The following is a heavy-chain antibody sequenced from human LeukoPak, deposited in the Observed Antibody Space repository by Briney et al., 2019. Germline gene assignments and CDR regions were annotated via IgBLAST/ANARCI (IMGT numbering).Heavy chain of an antibody. CDR3: SRSAYYDGSGNYYDY. Sequence: GGSLRLSCAASGFTFSSYWMHWVRQAPGKGLVWVSRISDGGSTTTYADSVKGRFTISRGNAKNTLYLQMNGLRAEDTAVYYCSRSAYYDGSGNYYDYWGQGTLVTVSS. V-gene: IGHV3-74*01. CDR1: GFTFSSYW. J-gene: IGHJ4*02. D-gene: IGHD3-22*01. CDR2: ISDGGSTT.